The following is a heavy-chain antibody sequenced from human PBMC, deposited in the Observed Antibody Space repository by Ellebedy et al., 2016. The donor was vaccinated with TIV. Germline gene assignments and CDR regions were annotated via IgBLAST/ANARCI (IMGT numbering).Heavy chain of an antibody. CDR1: GFTFSSYN. V-gene: IGHV3-48*02. D-gene: IGHD3-10*01. J-gene: IGHJ4*02. Sequence: GESLKISCAASGFTFSSYNMNWVRHTPGKGLEWLSYISGSGHVIYYADSVKGRFTISRDNAKNSLYLLMNSLRDEDTAVYFCARAPTLGSGRGILDYWGQGNLVTVSS. CDR2: ISGSGHVI. CDR3: ARAPTLGSGRGILDY.